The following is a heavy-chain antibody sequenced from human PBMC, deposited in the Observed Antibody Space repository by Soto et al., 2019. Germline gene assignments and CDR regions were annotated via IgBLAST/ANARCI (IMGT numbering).Heavy chain of an antibody. CDR3: AREAGSVDTATPRFFDF. CDR2: IFHSGST. J-gene: IGHJ4*03. V-gene: IGHV4-31*03. Sequence: SETLSLACTVTGGSISGDGYYWSWVRQHPGKGLEWIGYIFHSGSTYSNPSLQSRVTISIDTSKKQFSLRVDSVTAADTAVYSCAREAGSVDTATPRFFDFWGPGTLVTVSS. D-gene: IGHD5-18*01. CDR1: GGSISGDGYY.